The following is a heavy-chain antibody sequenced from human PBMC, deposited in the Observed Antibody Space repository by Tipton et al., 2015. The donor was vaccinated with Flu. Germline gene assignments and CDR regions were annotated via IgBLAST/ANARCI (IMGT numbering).Heavy chain of an antibody. J-gene: IGHJ4*02. CDR2: ISGSGTTR. CDR3: ATRARMGGTPFAS. V-gene: IGHV3-11*01. D-gene: IGHD1-26*01. CDR1: GFIFRDHY. Sequence: SLRLSCAASGFIFRDHYMNWIRQAPGKGLEWVAEISGSGTTRHYADSMEGRFTISRDNANDSLYLQMSTLRVEDTGVYYCATRARMGGTPFASWGQG.